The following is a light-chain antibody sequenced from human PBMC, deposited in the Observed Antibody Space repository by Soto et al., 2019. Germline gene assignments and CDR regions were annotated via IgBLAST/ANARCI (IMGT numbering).Light chain of an antibody. CDR1: QSVSNNY. J-gene: IGKJ1*01. V-gene: IGKV3D-20*02. Sequence: EIVLTQSPGTLSLSPGERATLSCRASQSVSNNYLAWFQQKPGLAPRLLIYDASTRATGIPDRFSGSGSGTDFTLTISSLEPEDFAVYYCQQRSDWPRTFGQGTKVDIK. CDR2: DAS. CDR3: QQRSDWPRT.